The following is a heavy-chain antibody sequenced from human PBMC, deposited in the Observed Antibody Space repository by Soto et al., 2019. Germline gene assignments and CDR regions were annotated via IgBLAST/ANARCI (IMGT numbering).Heavy chain of an antibody. CDR1: GNTFTSYD. CDR3: AGGRASGSYYLLDY. D-gene: IGHD3-10*01. J-gene: IGHJ4*02. Sequence: ASVKVSGKTSGNTFTSYDINWVRQATGHGLEWMGWINPNSGNIGYAQKFQGRVTMTRDTAIRTAYMEVSRPRSDDTAVYYCAGGRASGSYYLLDYWGQGTLVTVSS. V-gene: IGHV1-8*01. CDR2: INPNSGNI.